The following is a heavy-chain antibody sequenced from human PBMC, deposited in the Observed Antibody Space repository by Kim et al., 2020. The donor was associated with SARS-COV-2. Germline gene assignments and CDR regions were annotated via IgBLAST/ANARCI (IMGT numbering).Heavy chain of an antibody. D-gene: IGHD6-13*01. Sequence: SLKSRVTISVDTSKNQFSLKLSSVTAADTAVYYWARDPGGAAAGHDAFDIWGQGTMVTVSS. J-gene: IGHJ3*02. V-gene: IGHV4-59*01. CDR3: ARDPGGAAAGHDAFDI.